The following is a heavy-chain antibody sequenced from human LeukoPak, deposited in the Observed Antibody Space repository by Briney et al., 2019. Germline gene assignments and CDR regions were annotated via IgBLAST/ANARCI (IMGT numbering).Heavy chain of an antibody. CDR1: GFTFRNAW. CDR2: IKSKTDGEAT. D-gene: IGHD2-21*01. J-gene: IGHJ6*02. Sequence: GGSLRLSCIASGFTFRNAWMTWVRQAPGKGLEWVGRIKSKTDGEATDYAVPVKGRFTISRDDAKNMLYLQINSLKTEDTAVYYCTTDSIVMNVWGQGTTVSVSS. CDR3: TTDSIVMNV. V-gene: IGHV3-15*01.